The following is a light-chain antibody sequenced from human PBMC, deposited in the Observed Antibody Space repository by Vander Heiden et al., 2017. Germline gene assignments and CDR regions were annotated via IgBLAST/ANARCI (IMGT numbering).Light chain of an antibody. CDR2: SNN. Sequence: HSVLTHPPTASVTHRRMVTISCSGSSSNIGSNTVNWYQQLPGTAPKLLIYSNNQRPSGVPDRFSGSKSGSSASLAISGLQSDDEADYYCAAWDDSLNGVVFGGGTKLTVL. CDR3: AAWDDSLNGVV. CDR1: SSNIGSNT. V-gene: IGLV1-44*01. J-gene: IGLJ2*01.